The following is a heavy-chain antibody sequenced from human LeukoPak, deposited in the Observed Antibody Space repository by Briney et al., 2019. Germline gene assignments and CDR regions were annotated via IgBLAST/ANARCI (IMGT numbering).Heavy chain of an antibody. CDR3: AKQPQE. CDR1: GFSHSSYQ. J-gene: IGHJ4*02. D-gene: IGHD5-18*01. Sequence: GGPLRLLCAASGFSHSSYQMIWAPEATGKGLVGVSYINSSGNTIYYADSVRGRLTITKDQAKDSLYLQMHSLRADDPAFYYCAKQPQEWGQGTVVSVSS. V-gene: IGHV3-48*03. CDR2: INSSGNTI.